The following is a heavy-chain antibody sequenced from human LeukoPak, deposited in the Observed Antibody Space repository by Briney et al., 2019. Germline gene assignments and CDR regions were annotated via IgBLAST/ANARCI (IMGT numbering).Heavy chain of an antibody. D-gene: IGHD3-16*01. CDR1: GLSFSTYW. CDR2: IKEDGSEK. CDR3: VSGGHMDV. Sequence: PGESLRLSCAVSGLSFSTYWMTWGRQAPGKGLEWEANIKEDGSEKYYVDSVKGRFTISRDSAKNSLYLQMNSLRVEDTAVYYCVSGGHMDVWGKGATVTVSS. V-gene: IGHV3-7*01. J-gene: IGHJ6*03.